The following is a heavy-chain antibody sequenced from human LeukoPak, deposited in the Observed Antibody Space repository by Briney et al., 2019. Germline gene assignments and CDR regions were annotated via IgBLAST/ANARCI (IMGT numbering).Heavy chain of an antibody. CDR1: GYSISSGYY. V-gene: IGHV4-38-2*02. D-gene: IGHD2-2*01. J-gene: IGHJ4*02. CDR3: ARADIVVVPAAFFDY. Sequence: PSETLSLTCTVSGYSISSGYYWGWIRQPPAKGLEWIGGIYHSGSTYYNPSLKSRVTISVDTSKNQFSLKLSSVTAADTAVYYCARADIVVVPAAFFDYWGQGTLVTVSS. CDR2: IYHSGST.